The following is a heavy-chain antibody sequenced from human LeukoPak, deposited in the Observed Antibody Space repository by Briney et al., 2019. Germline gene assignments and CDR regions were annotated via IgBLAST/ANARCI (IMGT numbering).Heavy chain of an antibody. J-gene: IGHJ4*02. CDR2: ICPGDSDT. V-gene: IGHV5-51*01. CDR3: ARGTVTDYFDY. D-gene: IGHD4-17*01. CDR1: GYSFTSHW. Sequence: GESLKISCKGSGYSFTSHWIGWVRQMPGKGLEWMGIICPGDSDTRYSPSFQGQVTISADRSISTAYLQWSSLKASDTAMYYCARGTVTDYFDYWGQGTLVTVSS.